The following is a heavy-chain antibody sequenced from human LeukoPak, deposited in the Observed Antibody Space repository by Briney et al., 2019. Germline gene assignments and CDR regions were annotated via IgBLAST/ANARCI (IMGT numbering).Heavy chain of an antibody. V-gene: IGHV4-39*01. CDR2: IYYSGNT. D-gene: IGHD6-13*01. CDR1: XVSXXXSNSY. CDR3: ARRIAAAGTPRWFDP. J-gene: IGHJ5*02. Sequence: XVSXXXSNSYWGWIRQPPGKGLEWIGSIYYSGNTYYNASLKSQVSISIDTSKNQFSLRLTSVTAADTAVYYCARRIAAAGTPRWFDPWGQGTLVTVSS.